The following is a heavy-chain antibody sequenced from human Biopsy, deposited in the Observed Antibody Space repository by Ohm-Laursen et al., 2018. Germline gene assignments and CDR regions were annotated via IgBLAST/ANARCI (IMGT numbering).Heavy chain of an antibody. J-gene: IGHJ6*02. D-gene: IGHD6-19*01. CDR1: GGSISSHY. Sequence: TLSLTCTVSGGSISSHYWSWIRQPPGKGLEWIGYIYNRGSTKYNSSLKSRVTISVDTSKNQFSLTVRSVTAAGTAMYYCARGQDSSYLAYGMDVWGQGTTVTVSS. CDR3: ARGQDSSYLAYGMDV. V-gene: IGHV4-59*11. CDR2: IYNRGST.